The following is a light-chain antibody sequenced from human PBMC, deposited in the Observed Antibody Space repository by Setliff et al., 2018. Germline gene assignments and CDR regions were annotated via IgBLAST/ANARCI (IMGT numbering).Light chain of an antibody. J-gene: IGLJ2*01. Sequence: QSVLTQPPSASGTPGQRVTISCSGGRSNVGPNTVDWYQQLPGTAPKLLVFANSQRPSGVPDRFSGSKSGTTASLVISGLQSDDEADYYCATWDDGLNGAVFGGGTKVTVL. CDR2: ANS. CDR1: RSNVGPNT. CDR3: ATWDDGLNGAV. V-gene: IGLV1-44*01.